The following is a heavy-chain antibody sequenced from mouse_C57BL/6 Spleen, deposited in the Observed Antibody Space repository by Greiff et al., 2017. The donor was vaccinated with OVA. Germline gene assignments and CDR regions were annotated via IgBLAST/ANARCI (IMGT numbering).Heavy chain of an antibody. CDR1: GFTFSDYG. CDR2: ISSGSSTI. D-gene: IGHD1-1*01. Sequence: EVKLMESGGGLVKPGGSLKLSCAASGFTFSDYGMHWVRQAPEKGLEWVAYISSGSSTIYYADTVKGRFTISRDNAKNTLFLQMTSLRSEDTAMYYCARRAFYYGSSSHYFDYWGQGTTLTVSS. V-gene: IGHV5-17*01. J-gene: IGHJ2*01. CDR3: ARRAFYYGSSSHYFDY.